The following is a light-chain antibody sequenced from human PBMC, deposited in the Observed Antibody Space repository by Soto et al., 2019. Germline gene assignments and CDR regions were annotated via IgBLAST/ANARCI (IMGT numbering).Light chain of an antibody. Sequence: QSVLTQPPSASATPGQRVTISCSGSSSNIGSNYVYWYQQLPGTAPKLLIYSNNQRPSGVPDRFSGSKSGTSAPLAISGLRSEDEADYYCAAWDDSLSGYGFGTGTKVTV. CDR1: SSNIGSNY. CDR2: SNN. CDR3: AAWDDSLSGYG. J-gene: IGLJ1*01. V-gene: IGLV1-47*02.